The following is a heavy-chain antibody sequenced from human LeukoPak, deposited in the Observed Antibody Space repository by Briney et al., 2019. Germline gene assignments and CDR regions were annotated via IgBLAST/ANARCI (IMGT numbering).Heavy chain of an antibody. CDR3: ARDLVCSGGSCYSVWFDP. Sequence: SQTLSLTCTVSGGSISSGSYYWSWIRQPGGKGLEWIGRIYTSGSTNYNPSLKSRVTMSVDTSKNQFSLKLSSVTAADTAVYYCARDLVCSGGSCYSVWFDPWGQGTLVTVSS. CDR1: GGSISSGSYY. D-gene: IGHD2-15*01. CDR2: IYTSGST. J-gene: IGHJ5*02. V-gene: IGHV4-61*02.